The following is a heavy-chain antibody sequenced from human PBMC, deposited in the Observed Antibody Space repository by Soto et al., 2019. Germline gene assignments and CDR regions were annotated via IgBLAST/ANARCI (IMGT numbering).Heavy chain of an antibody. CDR1: GCAITSSY. J-gene: IGHJ4*02. D-gene: IGHD4-17*01. Sequence: GGSVRQAGAAAGCAITSSYMSWVRPAPGKGLEWVSVITGSGGSTYYADSVKGRFTISRDTSKNTLFLQMNSLRAEDTAVYYCAKDRYGDYGGIDYWGQGTMVTVSS. CDR3: AKDRYGDYGGIDY. CDR2: ITGSGGST. V-gene: IGHV3-23*01.